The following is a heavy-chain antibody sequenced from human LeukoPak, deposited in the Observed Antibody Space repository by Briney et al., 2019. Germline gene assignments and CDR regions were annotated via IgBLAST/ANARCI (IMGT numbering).Heavy chain of an antibody. V-gene: IGHV3-30*02. CDR1: GITFSRYG. D-gene: IGHD7-27*01. CDR3: AKVGSLGAFDI. Sequence: GGSLRLTCAASGITFSRYGMHWVRQAPGKGLEWVTFIRYDGSIKYYADSVKGRFTMSRDNSKNTLFLQMNSLRAEDTAVYYCAKVGSLGAFDIWGQGTMVTVSS. CDR2: IRYDGSIK. J-gene: IGHJ3*02.